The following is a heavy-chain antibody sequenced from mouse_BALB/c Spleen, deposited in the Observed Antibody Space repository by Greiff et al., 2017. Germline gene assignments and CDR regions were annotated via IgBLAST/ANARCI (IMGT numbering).Heavy chain of an antibody. Sequence: VKLQESGPQLVRPGASVKISCKASGYSFTSYWMHWVKQRPGQGLEWIGMIDPSDSETRLNQKFKDKATLTVDKSSSTAYMQLSSPTSEDSAVYYCARGYYVFYYAMDYWGQGTSVTVSS. V-gene: IGHV1S126*01. CDR2: IDPSDSET. D-gene: IGHD2-3*01. J-gene: IGHJ4*01. CDR1: GYSFTSYW. CDR3: ARGYYVFYYAMDY.